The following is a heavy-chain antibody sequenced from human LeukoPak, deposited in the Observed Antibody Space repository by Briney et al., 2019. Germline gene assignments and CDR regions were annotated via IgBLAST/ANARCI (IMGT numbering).Heavy chain of an antibody. V-gene: IGHV4-59*08. CDR3: ARRGTSYDYVWGSYRSGREDDYYYGMDV. CDR1: GGSISSYY. D-gene: IGHD3-16*02. J-gene: IGHJ6*02. CDR2: IYYSGST. Sequence: SETLSLTCTVSGGSISSYYWSWIRQPPGKGLEWIGYIYYSGSTNYNPSLKSRVTISVDTSKNQFSLKLSSVTAADTAVYYCARRGTSYDYVWGSYRSGREDDYYYGMDVWGQGTTVTVSS.